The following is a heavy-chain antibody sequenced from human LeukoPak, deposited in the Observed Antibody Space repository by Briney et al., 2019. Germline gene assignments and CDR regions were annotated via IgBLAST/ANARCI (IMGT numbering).Heavy chain of an antibody. CDR2: VSGSGGST. CDR1: GFTFRSYA. CDR3: AKSPVAGTNSGFDY. D-gene: IGHD6-19*01. J-gene: IGHJ4*02. Sequence: PGGSLRLSCAASGFTFRSYAMSWVRQAPGKGLKWVSAVSGSGGSTYYADSVKGRFTISRDNSKNTLYLQMNSLRAEDAAVYYCAKSPVAGTNSGFDYWGQGTLVTVSS. V-gene: IGHV3-23*01.